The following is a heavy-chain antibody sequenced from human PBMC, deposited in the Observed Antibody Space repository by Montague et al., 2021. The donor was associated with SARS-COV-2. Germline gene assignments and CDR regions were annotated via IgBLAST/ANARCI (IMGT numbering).Heavy chain of an antibody. CDR2: LHFKKTT. CDR3: ARRHSGGGCAGTTCYGSAFDY. V-gene: IGHV4-39*01. Sequence: SETLSLTCNVSGAAVLRRRSEEHTSELQSRSELVCRLLHFKKTTYYNPSLKSRVTISEDSSRRQFSLKMTFVTAADTAVYFCARRHSGGGCAGTTCYGSAFDYGGQGTRVTVSS. D-gene: IGHD5-12*01. CDR1: GAAVLRRRSE. J-gene: IGHJ4*02.